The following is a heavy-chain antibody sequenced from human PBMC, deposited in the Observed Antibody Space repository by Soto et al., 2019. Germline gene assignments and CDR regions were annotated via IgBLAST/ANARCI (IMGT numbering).Heavy chain of an antibody. D-gene: IGHD4-17*01. Sequence: QVQLVESGGGEVQPGRSLTISCAASGFTFSTYGMHWVRQTPGKGLEWVAVISYDGTNKFYSDSVKGRFTISRENFKNTLTLQMNSLRADYTAVYSCAKDVQSYGDYDYYCYGMDVWGLGTRVTVSS. CDR1: GFTFSTYG. V-gene: IGHV3-30*18. CDR3: AKDVQSYGDYDYYCYGMDV. J-gene: IGHJ6*02. CDR2: ISYDGTNK.